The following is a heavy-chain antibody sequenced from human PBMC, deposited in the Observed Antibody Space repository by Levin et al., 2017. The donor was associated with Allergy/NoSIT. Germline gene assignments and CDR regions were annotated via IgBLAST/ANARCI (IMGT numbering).Heavy chain of an antibody. J-gene: IGHJ4*02. D-gene: IGHD3-10*01. Sequence: SGPTLVKPTQTLTLTCTFSGFSLSTYGVGVGWIRQAPGKALEWLALIYWDDDKRYSPSLKSRLTITKDTSKNQVVLTMTNMDPVDTATYYCAHRLLDYGSGTNYPTFDCWGQGTLVTVSS. CDR2: IYWDDDK. CDR3: AHRLLDYGSGTNYPTFDC. CDR1: GFSLSTYGVG. V-gene: IGHV2-5*02.